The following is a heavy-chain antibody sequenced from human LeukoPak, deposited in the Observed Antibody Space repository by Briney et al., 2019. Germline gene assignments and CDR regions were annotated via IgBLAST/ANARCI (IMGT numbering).Heavy chain of an antibody. CDR3: ARDGLHTAHFDY. Sequence: GGSLRLSCADSGFTFSTYTMNWVRQAPGKGLEWVSTVSDSSDVHYSDSVKGRFTISRDNARNSLYLQMNCLRDKDTAVYYCARDGLHTAHFDYWGQGTLVTVSS. D-gene: IGHD5-18*01. J-gene: IGHJ4*02. V-gene: IGHV3-48*02. CDR2: VSDSSDV. CDR1: GFTFSTYT.